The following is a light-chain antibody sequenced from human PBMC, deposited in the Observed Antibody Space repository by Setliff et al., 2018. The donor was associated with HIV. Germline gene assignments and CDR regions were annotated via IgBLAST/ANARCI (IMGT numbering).Light chain of an antibody. J-gene: IGLJ1*01. CDR3: GSYASSNTLP. CDR1: SSDVGGYTY. CDR2: EVR. V-gene: IGLV2-14*01. Sequence: QPVLTQPASVSGSPGQSITISCTGTSSDVGGYTYVSWYQQHPGKAPKLIIYEVRNRPSGISNRFSGSKSGNTASLTISGLQSEDEADYYCGSYASSNTLPFGTGTKVTVL.